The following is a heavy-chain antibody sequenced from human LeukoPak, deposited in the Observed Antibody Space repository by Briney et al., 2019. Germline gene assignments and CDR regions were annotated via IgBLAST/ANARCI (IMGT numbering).Heavy chain of an antibody. CDR3: ARVKGTVGAKSLLGYYNGMDV. CDR2: IHQSGST. Sequence: SETLSLTCDVSGGSISSSNWWSWVRQPPGKGLEWIGEIHQSGSTNYDPSLKSRVTMLVDKSKNQLSLKLTSVTAADTAVYYCARVKGTVGAKSLLGYYNGMDVWGQGTTVTVSS. J-gene: IGHJ6*02. D-gene: IGHD1-26*01. V-gene: IGHV4-4*02. CDR1: GGSISSSNW.